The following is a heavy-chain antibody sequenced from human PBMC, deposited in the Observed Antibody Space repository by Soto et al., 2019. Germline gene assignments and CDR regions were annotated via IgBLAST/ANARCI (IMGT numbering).Heavy chain of an antibody. Sequence: QLQLQESGPGLVKPSETLSLTCTVSGGSISSSSYYWGWIRQPLGKGLEWIGRIHYSGSTYYNPSLKSRVTISVDTSKNKFSLKLSSVTAADTAVYYCATLGGQDWGQGTLVTVSS. J-gene: IGHJ4*02. D-gene: IGHD3-16*01. CDR2: IHYSGST. CDR3: ATLGGQD. V-gene: IGHV4-39*01. CDR1: GGSISSSSYY.